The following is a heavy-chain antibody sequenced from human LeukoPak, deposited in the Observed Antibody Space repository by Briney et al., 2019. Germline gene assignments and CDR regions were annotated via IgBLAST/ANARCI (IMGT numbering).Heavy chain of an antibody. CDR1: GGSISNYY. J-gene: IGHJ4*02. V-gene: IGHV4-59*04. CDR3: ARRPAASEALDY. Sequence: SETLSLTCTVSGGSISNYYWSWIRQPPGKGLEWIGYIYYSVSTYYNPSLKSRVTISVDTSKNQFSLKLSSVTAADTAVYYCARRPAASEALDYWGQGTLVTVSS. D-gene: IGHD6-13*01. CDR2: IYYSVST.